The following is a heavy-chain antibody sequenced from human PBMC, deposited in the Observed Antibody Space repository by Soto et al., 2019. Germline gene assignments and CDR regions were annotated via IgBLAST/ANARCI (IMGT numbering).Heavy chain of an antibody. J-gene: IGHJ4*02. V-gene: IGHV3-23*01. Sequence: VQLLESGGGLVQPGGSLRLSCAASGFTFSSYAMSWVRQAPGKGLEWVSAISGSGGSTYYADSVKGRFTISRDNSKNTLYLQMNSLRAEDTAVYYCAQAGWDNPYYFDYWGQGTLVTVSS. D-gene: IGHD6-19*01. CDR3: AQAGWDNPYYFDY. CDR1: GFTFSSYA. CDR2: ISGSGGST.